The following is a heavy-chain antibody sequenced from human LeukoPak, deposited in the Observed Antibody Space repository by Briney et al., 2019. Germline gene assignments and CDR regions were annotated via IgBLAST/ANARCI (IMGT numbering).Heavy chain of an antibody. CDR2: ISYSGIA. CDR1: GDSISSSCYY. CDR3: ARLQSWFRGIDY. D-gene: IGHD3-10*01. V-gene: IGHV4-39*01. Sequence: PSETLSLTCTVSGDSISSSCYYCAWIRHPPWKGLEWITSISYSGIAYYNPSLKSRVTISVDTSKNQFSLKLTSVSVAHTAVDYCARLQSWFRGIDYWGQGTLVTDSS. J-gene: IGHJ4*02.